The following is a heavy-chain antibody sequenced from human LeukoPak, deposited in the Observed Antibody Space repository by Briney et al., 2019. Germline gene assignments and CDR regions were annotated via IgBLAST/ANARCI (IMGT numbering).Heavy chain of an antibody. CDR1: GFTVSSNY. J-gene: IGHJ4*02. Sequence: GGSLRLSCAASGFTVSSNYMSWVRQAPGKGLEWVSSITSSSSSMYSADSVKGRLTISRDNAKNSLYLQLNSLRAEDTAVYYCARDLAWGGYWGQGTLVTVSS. D-gene: IGHD7-27*01. CDR3: ARDLAWGGY. V-gene: IGHV3-21*06. CDR2: ITSSSSSM.